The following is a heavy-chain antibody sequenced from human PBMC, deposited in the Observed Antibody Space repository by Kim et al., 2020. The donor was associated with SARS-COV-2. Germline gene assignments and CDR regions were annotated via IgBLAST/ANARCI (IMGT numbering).Heavy chain of an antibody. V-gene: IGHV3-30*18. Sequence: GGSLRLSCAASGFTFSSYGMHWVRQAPGKGLEWVAVISYDGSNKYYADSVKGRFTISRDNSKNTLYLQMNSLRAEDTAVYYCAKDRRIVEVPAATLDYWG. CDR2: ISYDGSNK. CDR1: GFTFSSYG. CDR3: AKDRRIVEVPAATLDY. D-gene: IGHD2-2*01. J-gene: IGHJ4*01.